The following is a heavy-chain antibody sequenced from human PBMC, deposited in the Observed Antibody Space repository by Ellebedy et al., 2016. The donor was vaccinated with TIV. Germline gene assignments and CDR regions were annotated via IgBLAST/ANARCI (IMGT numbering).Heavy chain of an antibody. D-gene: IGHD6-13*01. J-gene: IGHJ4*02. CDR1: GYTFTSYG. V-gene: IGHV1-18*01. CDR3: ARDPHATPLYSSSWYGY. CDR2: ISAYNGNT. Sequence: ASVKVSXXASGYTFTSYGISWVRQAPGQGLEWMGWISAYNGNTNYAQKLQGRVTMTTDTSTSTAYMELRSLRSDDTAVYYCARDPHATPLYSSSWYGYWGQGTLVTVSS.